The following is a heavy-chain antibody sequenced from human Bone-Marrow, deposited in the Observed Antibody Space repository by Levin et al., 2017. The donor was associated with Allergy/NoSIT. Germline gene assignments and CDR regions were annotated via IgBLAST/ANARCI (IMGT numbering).Heavy chain of an antibody. Sequence: GESLKISCKGSGYSFTSYWIGWVRQMPGKGLEWMGIIYPGDSDTRYSPSFQGQVTISADKSISTAYLQWSSLKASDTAMYYCARQYCSGGSCYAALDYWGQGTLVTVAS. CDR1: GYSFTSYW. V-gene: IGHV5-51*01. D-gene: IGHD2-15*01. CDR3: ARQYCSGGSCYAALDY. J-gene: IGHJ4*02. CDR2: IYPGDSDT.